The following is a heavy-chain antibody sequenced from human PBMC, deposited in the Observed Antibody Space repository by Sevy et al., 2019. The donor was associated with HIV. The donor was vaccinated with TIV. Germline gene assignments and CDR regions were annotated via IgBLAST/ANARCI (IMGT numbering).Heavy chain of an antibody. D-gene: IGHD6-13*01. Sequence: ASVKVSCKASGYTFTGYYMHWVRQAPGQGLEWMGWINPNSSGTNYAQKFQGRVTMTRDTSISTAYMELSRLRSDDTAVYYCARVMPKKYSSSWYLSSGVDYWGQGTLVTVSS. V-gene: IGHV1-2*02. J-gene: IGHJ4*02. CDR2: INPNSSGT. CDR1: GYTFTGYY. CDR3: ARVMPKKYSSSWYLSSGVDY.